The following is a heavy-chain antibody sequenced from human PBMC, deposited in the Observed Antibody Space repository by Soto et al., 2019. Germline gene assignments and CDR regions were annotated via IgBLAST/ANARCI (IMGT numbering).Heavy chain of an antibody. J-gene: IGHJ5*02. Sequence: ASVKVSCKASGYTFTSYYMHWVRQAPGQGLEWMGIINPSGGSTSYAQKFQGRVTMTRDTSTSTVYMELSSLRSEDTAVYYCARVACSSTSCYIGGREGQVRFDPWGQGTLVTVSS. D-gene: IGHD2-2*02. CDR1: GYTFTSYY. CDR2: INPSGGST. CDR3: ARVACSSTSCYIGGREGQVRFDP. V-gene: IGHV1-46*01.